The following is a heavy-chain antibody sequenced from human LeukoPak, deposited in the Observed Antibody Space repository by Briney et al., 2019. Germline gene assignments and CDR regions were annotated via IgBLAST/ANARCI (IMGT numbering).Heavy chain of an antibody. CDR1: GFTFSSYG. CDR3: AKDSYYYGSGRSSAFDI. CDR2: IRYDGSNK. D-gene: IGHD3-10*01. V-gene: IGHV3-30*02. Sequence: GGSLRLACAASGFTFSSYGMHWVRQAPGKGLEWVAFIRYDGSNKYYADSVKGRFTISRDNSKNTLYLQMNSLRAEDTAVYYCAKDSYYYGSGRSSAFDIWRQGTMVTVSS. J-gene: IGHJ3*02.